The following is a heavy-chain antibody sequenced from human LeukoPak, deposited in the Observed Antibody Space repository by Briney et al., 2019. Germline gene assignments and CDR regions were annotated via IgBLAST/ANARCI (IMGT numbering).Heavy chain of an antibody. V-gene: IGHV3-64*01. D-gene: IGHD6-13*01. CDR3: ARDRRYGYSSSWYVFDY. J-gene: IGHJ4*02. CDR1: GFTFSSYA. CDR2: ISSNGGST. Sequence: PGGSLRLSCAASGFTFSSYAMHWVRQAPGKGLEYVSAISSNGGSTYYANSVKGRFTISRDNSKNTLYLQMGSLRAEDMAVYYCARDRRYGYSSSWYVFDYWGQGTLVTVSS.